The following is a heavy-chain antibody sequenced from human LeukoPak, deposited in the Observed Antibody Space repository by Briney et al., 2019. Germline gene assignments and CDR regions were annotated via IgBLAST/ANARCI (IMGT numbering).Heavy chain of an antibody. CDR1: GYTLTELS. J-gene: IGHJ4*02. V-gene: IGHV1-24*01. CDR3: AIHRSGSYWVNFDY. CDR2: YDPEDGET. D-gene: IGHD1-26*01. Sequence: GASVKVSCKVSGYTLTELSMNWVRQAPGKGLEWMGGYDPEDGETIYAQKFQGRVTMTEDTSTETAYMELSSLRSEDTAVYYCAIHRSGSYWVNFDYWGQGTLVTVSS.